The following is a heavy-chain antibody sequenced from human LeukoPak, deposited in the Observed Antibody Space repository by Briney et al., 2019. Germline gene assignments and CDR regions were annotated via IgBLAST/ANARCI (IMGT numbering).Heavy chain of an antibody. V-gene: IGHV3-30-3*01. Sequence: QPGRSLRLSCAASGFTFSSYAMHWVRQAPGKGLEWVAVISYDGSNKYYADSVKGRFTISRDNAKNSLYLQMNSLRAEDTAVYYCARAPKGYDFWSGYYVGYGMDVWGQGTTVTVSS. D-gene: IGHD3-3*01. CDR2: ISYDGSNK. CDR1: GFTFSSYA. J-gene: IGHJ6*02. CDR3: ARAPKGYDFWSGYYVGYGMDV.